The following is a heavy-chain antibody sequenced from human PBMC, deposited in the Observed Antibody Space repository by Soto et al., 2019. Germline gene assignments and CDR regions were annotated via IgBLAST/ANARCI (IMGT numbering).Heavy chain of an antibody. Sequence: ETLSLTCAVDGGSFSAYYWSWIRQPPGKGLEWIGEINHSGSTNYNPSLKSRVTISVDTSKNQFSLKLSSVTAADTAVYYCARACYGDYDYYYYMDVWGKGTTVTVSS. CDR3: ARACYGDYDYYYYMDV. V-gene: IGHV4-34*01. D-gene: IGHD4-17*01. CDR2: INHSGST. CDR1: GGSFSAYY. J-gene: IGHJ6*03.